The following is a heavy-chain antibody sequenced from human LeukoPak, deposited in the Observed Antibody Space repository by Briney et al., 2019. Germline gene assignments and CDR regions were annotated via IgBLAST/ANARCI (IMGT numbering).Heavy chain of an antibody. V-gene: IGHV3-30*01. CDR3: ARDSYYYDSSGYFAY. J-gene: IGHJ4*02. Sequence: GGSLRLSCAASGFTFSSFAMHWVRQAPGKGLEWVAVISYDGSNKYYADSVKCRFTISRDNSKNTLYLQMNSLRVEDTAVYYCARDSYYYDSSGYFAYWGQGTLVTVSS. CDR2: ISYDGSNK. CDR1: GFTFSSFA. D-gene: IGHD3-22*01.